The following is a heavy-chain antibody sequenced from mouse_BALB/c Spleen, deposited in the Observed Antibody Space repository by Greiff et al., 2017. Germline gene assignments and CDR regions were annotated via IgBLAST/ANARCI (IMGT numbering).Heavy chain of an antibody. Sequence: QVQLQQSGPELVKPGASVKISCKASGYAFSSSWMNWVKQRPGQGLEWIGRIYPGDGDTNYNGKFKGKATLTADKSSSTAYMQLSSLTSVDSAVYFCARARATYAMDYWGQGTSVTVSS. CDR1: GYAFSSSW. CDR3: ARARATYAMDY. CDR2: IYPGDGDT. J-gene: IGHJ4*01. D-gene: IGHD3-1*01. V-gene: IGHV1-82*01.